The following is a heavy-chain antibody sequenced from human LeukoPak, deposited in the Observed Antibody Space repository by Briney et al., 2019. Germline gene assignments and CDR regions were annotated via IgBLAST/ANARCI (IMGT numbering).Heavy chain of an antibody. V-gene: IGHV1-69*05. D-gene: IGHD1-26*01. J-gene: IGHJ6*03. CDR1: GGTFSSYA. Sequence: GSSVKVSCKASGGTFSSYAISWVRQAPGQGLEWMGGIIPTFGTANYAQKFQGRVTITTDESTSTAYMELSSLRSEDTAVYYCARCSSFGYYMDVWGKGTTVTVSS. CDR2: IIPTFGTA. CDR3: ARCSSFGYYMDV.